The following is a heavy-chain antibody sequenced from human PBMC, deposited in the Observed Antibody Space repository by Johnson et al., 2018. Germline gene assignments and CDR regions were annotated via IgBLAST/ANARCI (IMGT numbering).Heavy chain of an antibody. CDR3: ARGRYGGYASRGVDAFDI. D-gene: IGHD5-12*01. CDR1: GYTFTSYY. V-gene: IGHV1-46*01. CDR2: INPSGGST. J-gene: IGHJ3*02. Sequence: QVQLQESGAEVKKPGASXKVSCKASGYTFTSYYMHWVRQAPGQGLEWMGIINPSGGSTSYAQKFQGRVTMTRDTSTSTVYMELSSLRSEDTAVYYCARGRYGGYASRGVDAFDIWGQGTMVTVSS.